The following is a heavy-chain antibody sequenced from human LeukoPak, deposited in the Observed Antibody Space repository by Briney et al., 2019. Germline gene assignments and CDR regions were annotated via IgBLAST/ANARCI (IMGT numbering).Heavy chain of an antibody. Sequence: PSETLSLTCTVSGGSVSCGSYCWSWIRQPPGKGLEWIGYIYYSGSTNYNPSLKSRVTISVDTSKNQFSLRLSSVTAADTAVYYCARDLLAYCSGDCYSSFYYGMDVWGPGTAVTVSS. D-gene: IGHD2-21*02. CDR2: IYYSGST. J-gene: IGHJ6*02. CDR3: ARDLLAYCSGDCYSSFYYGMDV. V-gene: IGHV4-61*01. CDR1: GGSVSCGSYC.